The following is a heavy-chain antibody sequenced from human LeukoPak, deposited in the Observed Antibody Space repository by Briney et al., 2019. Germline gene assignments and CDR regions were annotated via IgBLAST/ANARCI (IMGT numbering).Heavy chain of an antibody. CDR3: ARGSEWLVGFYDY. D-gene: IGHD6-19*01. CDR2: IYYSGST. J-gene: IGHJ4*02. V-gene: IGHV4-59*01. Sequence: SETLSLTCTVSGGSISSYYWSWIWQSPGKGLEWIGYIYYSGSTNYNPPLKSRVTISVDTSKNQFSLKLSSVTAADTAVYYCARGSEWLVGFYDYWGQGTLVTVSS. CDR1: GGSISSYY.